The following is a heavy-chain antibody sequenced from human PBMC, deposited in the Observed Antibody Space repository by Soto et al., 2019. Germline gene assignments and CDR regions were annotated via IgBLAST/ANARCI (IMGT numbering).Heavy chain of an antibody. V-gene: IGHV3-23*01. J-gene: IGHJ4*02. Sequence: PEGSLILSCASSGLPFSSYAMSWVRPAPGKGLEWVSAISVSGGSTYYADSVKGRFTISRDNARNSLSLQMNSLSDEDTAVYYCAKSGDSAGWGIDFWGQGTLVTVSS. D-gene: IGHD6-19*01. CDR3: AKSGDSAGWGIDF. CDR1: GLPFSSYA. CDR2: ISVSGGST.